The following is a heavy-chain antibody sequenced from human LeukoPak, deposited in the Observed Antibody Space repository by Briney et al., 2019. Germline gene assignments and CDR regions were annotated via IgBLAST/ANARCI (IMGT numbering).Heavy chain of an antibody. V-gene: IGHV3-7*01. CDR2: IKQDGSER. J-gene: IGHJ3*02. CDR1: GFTFSDYW. Sequence: GGSLRLSCAASGFTFSDYWMHWVRQAPGRGLEWVANIKQDGSERYYVDSVGGRFTISRDNAKNTLYLQMNSLRAEDTAVYYCVRGGIASAFDIWGQGTMVTVSS. D-gene: IGHD6-13*01. CDR3: VRGGIASAFDI.